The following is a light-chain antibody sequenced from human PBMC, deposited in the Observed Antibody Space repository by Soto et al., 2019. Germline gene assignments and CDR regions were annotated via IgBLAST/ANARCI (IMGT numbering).Light chain of an antibody. CDR3: EAWDGSLNVVL. CDR2: SNN. Sequence: QSVLTQQPSASGTPGQRVTISCSGISSNIGTNTVNWYQHLPGSAPKLLIFSNNQRPSGVPDRFSGSKSGTSASLAISGLQTDDEAVYYCEAWDGSLNVVLFGGGTKLTVL. J-gene: IGLJ2*01. V-gene: IGLV1-44*01. CDR1: SSNIGTNT.